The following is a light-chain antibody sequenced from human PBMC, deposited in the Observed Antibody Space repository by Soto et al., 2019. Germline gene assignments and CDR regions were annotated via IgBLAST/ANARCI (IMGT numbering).Light chain of an antibody. CDR1: SSDVGGYHY. CDR3: SSYTITSTYV. V-gene: IGLV2-14*03. CDR2: DVS. Sequence: QSVLTQPASVSGSPGQSITISCTGTSSDVGGYHYVSWYQHHPGKAPKLMIYDVSNRPSGVSNRFSGSKSGNTASLTISGLQAEDEADYYCSSYTITSTYVFGTGTKVTVL. J-gene: IGLJ1*01.